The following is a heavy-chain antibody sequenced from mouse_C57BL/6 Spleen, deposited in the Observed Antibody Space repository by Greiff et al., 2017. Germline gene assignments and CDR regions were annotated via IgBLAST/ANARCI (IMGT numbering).Heavy chain of an antibody. V-gene: IGHV1-9*01. CDR1: GYTFTGYW. Sequence: QVQLKESGAELMKPGASVKLSCKATGYTFTGYWIEWVKQRPGHGLEWIGEILPGSGSTNYNEKFKGKDTFTADTSSTTAYMQLSSLTTEDSAIYYCARFYYYGSSPYYAMDYWGQGTSVTVSS. D-gene: IGHD1-1*01. CDR2: ILPGSGST. J-gene: IGHJ4*01. CDR3: ARFYYYGSSPYYAMDY.